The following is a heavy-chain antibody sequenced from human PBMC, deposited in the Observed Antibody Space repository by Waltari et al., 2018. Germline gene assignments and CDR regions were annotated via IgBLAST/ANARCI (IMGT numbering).Heavy chain of an antibody. J-gene: IGHJ4*02. V-gene: IGHV3-30*10. CDR2: LSYDGSNK. CDR3: ARENRQWLAPEPYYFDY. Sequence: QVQLVESGGGVVQPGRSLRLSCAASGCVFSTYAMHWVRQAAGKGLEWVAVLSYDGSNKYYTDSLKGRFTITRDNSKNTMYLQMDSLRTDDTAVYYCARENRQWLAPEPYYFDYWGRGTLVTVTS. CDR1: GCVFSTYA. D-gene: IGHD6-19*01.